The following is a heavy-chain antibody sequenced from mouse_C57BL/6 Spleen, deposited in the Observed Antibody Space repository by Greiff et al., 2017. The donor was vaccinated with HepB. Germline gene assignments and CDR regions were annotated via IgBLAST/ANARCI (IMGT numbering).Heavy chain of an antibody. J-gene: IGHJ3*01. Sequence: QVQLQQPEAELVMPGASVKLSCKASGYTFTSYWMHWVKQRPGQGLEWIGEIDPSDSYTNYNQKFKGKSTLTVDKSSSTAYMQLSSLTSEDSAVYYCARYNYGPFAYWGQGTLVTVSA. CDR3: ARYNYGPFAY. CDR2: IDPSDSYT. V-gene: IGHV1-69*01. CDR1: GYTFTSYW. D-gene: IGHD1-1*01.